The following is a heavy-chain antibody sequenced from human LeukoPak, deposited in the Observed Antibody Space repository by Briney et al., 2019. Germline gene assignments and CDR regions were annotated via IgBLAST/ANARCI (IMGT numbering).Heavy chain of an antibody. D-gene: IGHD2-15*01. Sequence: GGSLRLSCVGSGFPFSDAWMSWVRQAPGKGLEWVGRIKSKSDGGTIDYAAPVKGRFTISRDDSRNTLYLQMNSPKTEDTAVYYCTTRRQDGWWGQGTLVTVS. CDR3: TTRRQDGW. CDR2: IKSKSDGGTI. J-gene: IGHJ4*02. V-gene: IGHV3-15*01. CDR1: GFPFSDAW.